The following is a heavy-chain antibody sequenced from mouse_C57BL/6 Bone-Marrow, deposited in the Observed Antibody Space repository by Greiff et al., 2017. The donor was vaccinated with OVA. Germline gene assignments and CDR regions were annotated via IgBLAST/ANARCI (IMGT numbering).Heavy chain of an antibody. Sequence: EVNVVESGGDLVKPGGSLKLSCAASGFTFSSYGMSWVRQTPDKRLEWVATISSGGSYTYYPDSVKGRFTISRDNAKNTLYLQMSSLKSEDTAMYYCARLGGGMDYWGQGTSVTVSS. CDR1: GFTFSSYG. V-gene: IGHV5-6*01. J-gene: IGHJ4*01. CDR2: ISSGGSYT. CDR3: ARLGGGMDY.